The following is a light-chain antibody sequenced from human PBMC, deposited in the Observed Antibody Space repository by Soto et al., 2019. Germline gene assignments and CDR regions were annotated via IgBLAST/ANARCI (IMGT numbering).Light chain of an antibody. Sequence: EIVLTQSPGTLSLSPGERATLACRASQSISSSYLAWYQQKPGQAPRLLIYGASSRATGIPDRFSGSGSGXXXXXXXXRXXPEDFEVYYCQFFGSSRYTFGQGTKLEIK. CDR1: QSISSSY. J-gene: IGKJ2*01. CDR2: GAS. V-gene: IGKV3-20*01. CDR3: QFFGSSRYT.